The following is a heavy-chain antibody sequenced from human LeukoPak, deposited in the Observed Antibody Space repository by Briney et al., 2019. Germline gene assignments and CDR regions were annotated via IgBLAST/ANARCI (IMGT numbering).Heavy chain of an antibody. D-gene: IGHD1-20*01. CDR1: GGSISSGSYY. Sequence: PSQTLSLTCTVPGGSISSGSYYWSWIRQPAGKGLEWIGRICTSGSTNYNPSLKSRVTISVDTSKNQFSLKLSSVTAADTAVYYCARGGITGKIDYWGQGTLVTVSS. V-gene: IGHV4-61*02. CDR2: ICTSGST. J-gene: IGHJ4*02. CDR3: ARGGITGKIDY.